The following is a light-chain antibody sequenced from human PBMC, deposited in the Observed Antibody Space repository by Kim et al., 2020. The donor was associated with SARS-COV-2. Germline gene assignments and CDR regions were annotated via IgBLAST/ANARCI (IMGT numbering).Light chain of an antibody. J-gene: IGKJ4*01. CDR3: QQYGTSPRT. Sequence: SPGEGATLSCRASQSVSSSYLAWYQQKSGQAPRLVIYGTSTRATGIPDRFSGSGSGTDFTLTISRLEPEDFAVYYCQQYGTSPRTIGGGTKVDIK. CDR2: GTS. V-gene: IGKV3-20*01. CDR1: QSVSSSY.